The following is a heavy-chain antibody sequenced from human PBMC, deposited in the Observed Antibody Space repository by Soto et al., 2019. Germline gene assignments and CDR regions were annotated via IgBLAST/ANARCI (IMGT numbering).Heavy chain of an antibody. CDR2: ISYDGSNK. J-gene: IGHJ4*02. D-gene: IGHD3-22*01. CDR3: AKDYYDSSGPVIY. CDR1: GFTFSSYG. Sequence: GGSLRLSCAASGFTFSSYGMHWVRQAPGKGLEWVAVISYDGSNKYYADSVKGRFTISRDNSKNTLYLQMNSLRAEDTAVYYCAKDYYDSSGPVIYWGQGTLVTVSS. V-gene: IGHV3-30*18.